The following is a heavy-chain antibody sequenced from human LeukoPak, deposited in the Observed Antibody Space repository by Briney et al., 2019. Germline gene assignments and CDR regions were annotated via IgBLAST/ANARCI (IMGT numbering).Heavy chain of an antibody. Sequence: PGGSLRLSCAASGFSFSNYGMHWVRQAPGKGLEWVAVIWYDGSTVYYADSVKGRFTISRDNPKNTLYVQMNSLRAEDTAVYYCARGALYSSARGEYFQHWGQGTLVTVSS. D-gene: IGHD6-25*01. CDR3: ARGALYSSARGEYFQH. CDR2: IWYDGSTV. CDR1: GFSFSNYG. J-gene: IGHJ1*01. V-gene: IGHV3-33*01.